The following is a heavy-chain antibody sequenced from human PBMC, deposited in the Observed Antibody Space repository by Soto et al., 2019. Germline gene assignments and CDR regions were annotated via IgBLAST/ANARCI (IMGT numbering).Heavy chain of an antibody. D-gene: IGHD6-13*01. CDR1: GGTFSTYP. Sequence: QVQLVQSGAEVRMPGSSVKVSCKASGGTFSTYPINWVRQAPGQGLEWMGGIIPLFGTTNYAQKFKGRVTITADESKSTDYMELSSLRAEDAAVYYCARGATHGSSWYFWFDPWGQGTLVTVSS. CDR2: IIPLFGTT. V-gene: IGHV1-69*01. CDR3: ARGATHGSSWYFWFDP. J-gene: IGHJ5*02.